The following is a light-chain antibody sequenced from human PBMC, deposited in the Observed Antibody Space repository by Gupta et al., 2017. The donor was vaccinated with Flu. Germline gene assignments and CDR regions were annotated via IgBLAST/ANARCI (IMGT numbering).Light chain of an antibody. CDR1: SGSIASNY. CDR3: QSYDSDTVV. Sequence: NFMLTQPPSVSESPGKTITISCTRPSGSIASNYVQWYQQRPGSAPTTVIYEDDQRPSGVPDRFSGSIDGASNFASLSISGLKNEDEAEYFCQSYDSDTVVFGGGTRLTVL. CDR2: EDD. V-gene: IGLV6-57*03. J-gene: IGLJ2*01.